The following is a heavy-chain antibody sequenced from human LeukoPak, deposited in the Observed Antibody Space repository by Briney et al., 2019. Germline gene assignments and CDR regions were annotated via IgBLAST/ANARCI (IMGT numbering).Heavy chain of an antibody. CDR3: ARDVTPPGQSEYYYYMDV. Sequence: ASVKVSCKASGGTFSSYAISWVRQAPGQGLEWMGGIIPIFGTANYAQKFQGRVTITTDESTSTAYMELSSLRSEDTAVYYCARDVTPPGQSEYYYYMDVWGKGTTVTVSS. V-gene: IGHV1-69*05. CDR1: GGTFSSYA. J-gene: IGHJ6*03. D-gene: IGHD3-16*02. CDR2: IIPIFGTA.